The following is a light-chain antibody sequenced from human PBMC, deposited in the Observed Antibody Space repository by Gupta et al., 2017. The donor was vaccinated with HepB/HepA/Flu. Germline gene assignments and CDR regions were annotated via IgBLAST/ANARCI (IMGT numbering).Light chain of an antibody. CDR3: QQDSIWPIT. V-gene: IGKV3-15*01. CDR1: QSVSSK. Sequence: EIVMTQSPATLSVSPGERATLSCRASQSVSSKLAWYQQQPGQAPRLLIYGASTRATGIPARFSGSGSGTEFTLTISIPHSEDFAVYYCQQDSIWPITFGGGTKVEIK. J-gene: IGKJ4*01. CDR2: GAS.